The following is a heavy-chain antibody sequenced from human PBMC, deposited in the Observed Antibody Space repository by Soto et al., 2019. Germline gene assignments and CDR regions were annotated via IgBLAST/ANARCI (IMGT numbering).Heavy chain of an antibody. Sequence: GGSLRLSCAASGFTFSSYSTNWVRQAPGKGLEWVSSISSSSSYIYYADSVKGRFTISRDNAKNSLYLQMNSLRAEDTAVYYCARDRDSSPHDYHYYGMDVWGQGTTVTVSS. CDR3: ARDRDSSPHDYHYYGMDV. CDR1: GFTFSSYS. J-gene: IGHJ6*02. CDR2: ISSSSSYI. V-gene: IGHV3-21*01. D-gene: IGHD6-13*01.